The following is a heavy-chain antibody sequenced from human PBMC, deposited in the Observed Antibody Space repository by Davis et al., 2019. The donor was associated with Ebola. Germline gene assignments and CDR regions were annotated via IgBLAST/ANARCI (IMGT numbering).Heavy chain of an antibody. CDR3: TTPGGQESGYDVFDI. CDR2: INPNDGRT. V-gene: IGHV1-46*03. D-gene: IGHD5-12*01. CDR1: GYTFTNYY. J-gene: IGHJ3*02. Sequence: AASVKVSCKASGYTFTNYYMHWVRQAPGQGLEWMGMINPNDGRTIYAQKFQGRVTVTRATSTSTVYMDLSSLRSEDTALYYCTTPGGQESGYDVFDIWGQGTMVTVSS.